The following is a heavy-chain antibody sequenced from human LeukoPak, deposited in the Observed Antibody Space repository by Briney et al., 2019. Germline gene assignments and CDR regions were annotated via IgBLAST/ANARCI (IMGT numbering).Heavy chain of an antibody. V-gene: IGHV1-46*01. CDR3: ARGGGIEGGRDEILWFGERYNWFDP. CDR1: GYTFTSYY. CDR2: INPSGGST. J-gene: IGHJ5*02. Sequence: ASVKVSCKASGYTFTSYYMHWVRQAPGQGLEWMGIINPSGGSTSYAQKFQGRVTMTRDTSTSTVYMELSSLRSEDTAMYYCARGGGIEGGRDEILWFGERYNWFDPWGQGTLVTVSS. D-gene: IGHD3-10*01.